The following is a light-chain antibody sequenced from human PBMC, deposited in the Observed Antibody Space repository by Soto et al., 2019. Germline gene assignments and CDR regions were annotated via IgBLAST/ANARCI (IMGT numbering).Light chain of an antibody. J-gene: IGLJ2*01. Sequence: QSVLTQPRSVSGSPGQSVTISCTGTSSDIGGHNFVSWYRHHPGKAPKLMIYDVTNRPSGVPDRFSGSKSGNTASLTISGLQAEDESDYYCCSYAGNNTLIFGGGTKVTVL. CDR3: CSYAGNNTLI. CDR2: DVT. V-gene: IGLV2-11*01. CDR1: SSDIGGHNF.